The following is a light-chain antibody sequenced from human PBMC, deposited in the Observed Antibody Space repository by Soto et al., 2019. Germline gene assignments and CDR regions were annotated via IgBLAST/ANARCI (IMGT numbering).Light chain of an antibody. J-gene: IGLJ1*01. CDR1: SSDVGSYNL. CDR3: CSYAGSSPV. Sequence: QSALTKPASVSGSPGQSITISCTGTSSDVGSYNLVSWYQQHPGKAPKLMIYEGSKRPSGVANRFPGSKSGNTASLTISGLQADDEADYYCCSYAGSSPVFGTGTKVTVL. CDR2: EGS. V-gene: IGLV2-23*01.